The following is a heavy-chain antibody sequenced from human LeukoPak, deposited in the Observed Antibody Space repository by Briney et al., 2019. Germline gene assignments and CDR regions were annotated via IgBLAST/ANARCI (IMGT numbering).Heavy chain of an antibody. CDR3: ARGRGGYYSRAFDI. CDR1: GGSFSGYY. J-gene: IGHJ3*02. CDR2: INHSGST. V-gene: IGHV4-34*01. D-gene: IGHD3-22*01. Sequence: KPSETLSLTCAVYGGSFSGYYWSWIRQTPGKGLEWIGEINHSGSTNYNPSLKSRVTISVDTSKNQFSLKLSSVTAADTAVYYCARGRGGYYSRAFDIWGQGTMVTVSS.